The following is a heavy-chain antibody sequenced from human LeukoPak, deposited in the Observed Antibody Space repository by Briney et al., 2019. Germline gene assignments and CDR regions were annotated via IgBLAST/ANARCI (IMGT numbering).Heavy chain of an antibody. CDR3: ARAGSTSSNYYYYGMDV. CDR2: ISAYNGNT. CDR1: GYTFTGYY. D-gene: IGHD2-2*01. J-gene: IGHJ6*02. V-gene: IGHV1-18*04. Sequence: ASVKVSCKASGYTFTGYYMHWVRQAPGQGLEWMGWISAYNGNTNYAQKLQGRVTMTTDTSTSTAYMELRSLRSDDTAVYYCARAGSTSSNYYYYGMDVWGQGTTVTVSS.